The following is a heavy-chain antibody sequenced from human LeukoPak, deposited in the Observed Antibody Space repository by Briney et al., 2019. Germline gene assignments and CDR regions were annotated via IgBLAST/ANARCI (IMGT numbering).Heavy chain of an antibody. Sequence: SGGSLRLSCAASGFTFSSCAMSWVRQAPGKGLEWVSAISGSGGSTYYADSVKGRFTISRDNSKNTLYLQMNSLRAEDTAVYYCAESNGYSGYTSENARSRFDYWGQGTLVTVSS. J-gene: IGHJ4*02. D-gene: IGHD5-12*01. CDR2: ISGSGGST. CDR3: AESNGYSGYTSENARSRFDY. CDR1: GFTFSSCA. V-gene: IGHV3-23*01.